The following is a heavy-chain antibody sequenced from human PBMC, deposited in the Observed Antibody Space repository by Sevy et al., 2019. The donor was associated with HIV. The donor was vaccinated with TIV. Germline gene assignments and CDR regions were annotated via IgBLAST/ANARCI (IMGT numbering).Heavy chain of an antibody. V-gene: IGHV3-20*04. CDR2: INWSGSSS. CDR1: GFEYDDHA. J-gene: IGHJ3*01. D-gene: IGHD3-10*01. Sequence: GGSLRLSCRTSGFEYDDHAMSWVRQAPGKGLEWVSAINWSGSSSTYADSVKGRFTISRDNAKNSLYLQMTSLRAEDTGLYYCARILWFGESESFDVWGQGTMVTVSS. CDR3: ARILWFGESESFDV.